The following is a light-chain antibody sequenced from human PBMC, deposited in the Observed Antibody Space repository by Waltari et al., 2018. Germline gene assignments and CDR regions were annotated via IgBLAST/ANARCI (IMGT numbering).Light chain of an antibody. CDR2: DVN. CDR1: RRDIDAYDY. V-gene: IGLV2-14*01. J-gene: IGLJ2*01. CDR3: DSYASENILL. Sequence: QSALSQPASVSGSAGPSITISCSRRRRDIDAYDYVSWNQQHPGKAPKLFIYDVNKRPSGVSDRFSGSKLGFTASLTISGLQAEDEADYYCDSYASENILLFGGGTKVTVL.